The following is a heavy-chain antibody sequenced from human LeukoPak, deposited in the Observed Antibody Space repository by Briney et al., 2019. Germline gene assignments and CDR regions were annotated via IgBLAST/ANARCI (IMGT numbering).Heavy chain of an antibody. J-gene: IGHJ2*01. D-gene: IGHD3-22*01. CDR1: GYTVTSYG. CDR3: ARQPLKYYYDSSGYDNWYFDL. V-gene: IGHV1-18*01. CDR2: ISAYNGNT. Sequence: ASVKVSCKASGYTVTSYGISWVRQAPGQGLEWMGWISAYNGNTNYAQKFQGRVTMTTDASTSTASRTTAYMELRSLRSDDTAVYYCARQPLKYYYDSSGYDNWYFDLWGRGTLVTVSS.